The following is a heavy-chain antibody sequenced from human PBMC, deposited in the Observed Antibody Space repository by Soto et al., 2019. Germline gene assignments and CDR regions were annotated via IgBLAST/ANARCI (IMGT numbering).Heavy chain of an antibody. J-gene: IGHJ6*02. CDR1: GFTFSSYA. CDR3: AEDRGRGYYDFWSGFDVGPMDV. CDR2: ISGSGGST. Sequence: GGSLRLSCAASGFTFSSYAMSWVRQAPGKGLEWVSAISGSGGSTYYADSVKGRFTISRDNSKNTLYLQMNSLRAEDTAVYYCAEDRGRGYYDFWSGFDVGPMDVWGQGTTVTVSS. D-gene: IGHD3-3*01. V-gene: IGHV3-23*01.